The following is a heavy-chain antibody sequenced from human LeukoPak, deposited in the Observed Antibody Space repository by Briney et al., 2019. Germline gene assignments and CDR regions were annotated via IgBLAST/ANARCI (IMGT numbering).Heavy chain of an antibody. J-gene: IGHJ3*02. CDR3: ARELTTVVTTDAFDI. CDR1: GFTFSHFA. CDR2: ISGNDGTT. V-gene: IGHV3-23*01. D-gene: IGHD4-23*01. Sequence: GGSLRLSCAASGFTFSHFAMNWVRLAPGKGLEWVSTISGNDGTTYYADSVKGRFTISRDNSKNTLYLQMGSLRAEDTAVYYCARELTTVVTTDAFDIWGQGTMVTVSS.